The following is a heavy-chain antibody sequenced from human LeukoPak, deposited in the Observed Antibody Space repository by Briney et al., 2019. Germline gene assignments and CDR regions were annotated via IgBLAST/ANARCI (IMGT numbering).Heavy chain of an antibody. V-gene: IGHV1-69*01. CDR1: GGTFSSYA. CDR2: IIPLFRAS. D-gene: IGHD3-3*01. Sequence: SVKVSCKASGGTFSSYAISWVRQAPGQGLEWMGGIIPLFRASIYAQKFQGRVTITADESTSTAYMELSSLRSEDTAVYYCARSGASVLRFLEWLPGSEDYWGQGTLVTVSS. CDR3: ARSGASVLRFLEWLPGSEDY. J-gene: IGHJ4*02.